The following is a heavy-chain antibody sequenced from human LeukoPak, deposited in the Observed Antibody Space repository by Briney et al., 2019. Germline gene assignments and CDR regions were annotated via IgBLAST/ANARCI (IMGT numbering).Heavy chain of an antibody. V-gene: IGHV3-11*01. J-gene: IGHJ4*02. CDR1: VFTFSDYY. CDR3: VSETGYCSSTSCYGY. D-gene: IGHD2-2*01. Sequence: GGSLRLSCAASVFTFSDYYMSWIRQAPGKGLEWVSYISSSGSTIYYADSVKGRFTISRDNAKNSLYLQMNSLRAEDTAVYYCVSETGYCSSTSCYGYWGQGTLVTVSS. CDR2: ISSSGSTI.